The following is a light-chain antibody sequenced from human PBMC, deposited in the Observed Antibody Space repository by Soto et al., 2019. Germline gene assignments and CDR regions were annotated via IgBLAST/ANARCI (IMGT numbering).Light chain of an antibody. CDR2: GAS. CDR1: QSVSSSY. Sequence: EIVLTQSPGTLSLSPGERATLSCRASQSVSSSYLAWYQQKPGQAPRLLIYGASSRAIGIPDRFSGSGSGTDFTLTISRLEPEDFAVYYCQQDGSSPLTFGGGTRWIS. J-gene: IGKJ4*01. CDR3: QQDGSSPLT. V-gene: IGKV3-20*01.